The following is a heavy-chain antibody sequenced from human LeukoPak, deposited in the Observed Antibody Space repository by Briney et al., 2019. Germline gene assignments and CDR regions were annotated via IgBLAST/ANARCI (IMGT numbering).Heavy chain of an antibody. CDR2: IIPIFGTA. J-gene: IGHJ4*02. Sequence: ASVKVSCKASGGTFISYAISWVRQAPGQGLEWMGGIIPIFGTANYAQKFQGRVTITADESTSTAYMELSSLRSEDTAVYYCARVGRGSGWYDVDYWGQGTLVTVSS. V-gene: IGHV1-69*13. CDR3: ARVGRGSGWYDVDY. D-gene: IGHD6-19*01. CDR1: GGTFISYA.